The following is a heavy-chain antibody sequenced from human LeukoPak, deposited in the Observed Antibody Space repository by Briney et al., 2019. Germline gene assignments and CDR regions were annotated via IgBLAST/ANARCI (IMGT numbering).Heavy chain of an antibody. Sequence: GGSLRLSCAASGFTFSSYSMNWVRQAPGKGLEWVSSISSSSSYIYYADSVKGRFTISRDNAKNSLYLQMNSLRAEDTAVYYCARDPAPVYCSGGSCYSNYFDYWGQGTLVTVSS. J-gene: IGHJ4*02. CDR3: ARDPAPVYCSGGSCYSNYFDY. CDR2: ISSSSSYI. V-gene: IGHV3-21*01. D-gene: IGHD2-15*01. CDR1: GFTFSSYS.